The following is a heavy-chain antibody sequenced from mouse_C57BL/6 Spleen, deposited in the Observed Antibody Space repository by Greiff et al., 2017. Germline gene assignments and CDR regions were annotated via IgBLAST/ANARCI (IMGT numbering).Heavy chain of an antibody. V-gene: IGHV1-15*01. CDR3: TRVYGSGY. D-gene: IGHD1-1*01. CDR1: GYTFTDYE. J-gene: IGHJ2*01. CDR2: IDPETGGT. Sequence: QVQLKESGAELVRPGASVTLSCKASGYTFTDYEMHWVKQTPVHGLEWIGAIDPETGGTAYNQKFKGKAILTADKSSSTAYMELRSLTSEDSAVYYCTRVYGSGYWGQGTTLTVSS.